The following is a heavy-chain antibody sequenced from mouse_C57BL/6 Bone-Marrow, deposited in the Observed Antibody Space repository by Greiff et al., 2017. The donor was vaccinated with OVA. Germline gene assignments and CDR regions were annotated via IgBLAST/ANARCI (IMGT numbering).Heavy chain of an antibody. CDR1: GYTFTSYW. V-gene: IGHV1-55*01. CDR2: IYPGSGST. Sequence: VQLQQPGAELVKPGASVKMSCKASGYTFTSYWITWVKQRPGQGLEWIGDIYPGSGSTNYNEKFKSKATLPVDTSSSTAYMQLSSLTSEDSAVYYCARRGYSNYLLYYAMDYWGQGTSVTVSS. D-gene: IGHD2-5*01. J-gene: IGHJ4*01. CDR3: ARRGYSNYLLYYAMDY.